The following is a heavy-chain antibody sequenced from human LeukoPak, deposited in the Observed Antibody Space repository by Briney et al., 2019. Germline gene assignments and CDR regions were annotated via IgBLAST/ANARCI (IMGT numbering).Heavy chain of an antibody. CDR1: GFTLSDYV. V-gene: IGHV3-30*19. J-gene: IGHJ6*04. Sequence: GGSLRLSCSASGFTLSDYVMHWVRQAPGKGLEWVAVISYDGSNKYYADSVKGRFTISRDNSKNTLYLQMNSLRAEDTAVYYCARVEMDVWGKGTTVTVSS. CDR2: ISYDGSNK. CDR3: ARVEMDV.